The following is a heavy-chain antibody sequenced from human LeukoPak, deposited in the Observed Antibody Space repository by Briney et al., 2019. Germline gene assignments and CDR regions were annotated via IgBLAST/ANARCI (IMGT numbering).Heavy chain of an antibody. CDR3: AREQYVLRFLEWLPSAMDYYYYYMDV. CDR1: GGSISSSSYY. V-gene: IGHV4-39*07. Sequence: SETLSLTGTVSGGSISSSSYYWGWIRQPPGKGLEWIGSIYYSRSTYYNPSLKSRVTISVDTSKNQFSLKLSSVTAADTAVYYCAREQYVLRFLEWLPSAMDYYYYYMDVWGKGTTVTVSS. J-gene: IGHJ6*03. CDR2: IYYSRST. D-gene: IGHD3-3*01.